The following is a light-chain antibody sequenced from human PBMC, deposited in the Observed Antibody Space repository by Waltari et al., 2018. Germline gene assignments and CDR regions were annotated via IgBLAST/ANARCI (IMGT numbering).Light chain of an antibody. J-gene: IGKJ2*01. V-gene: IGKV3-15*01. Sequence: EIVMTQSPATLSVSPGERATLPCRASQSVSSNLAWYQQKPGQAPRLLIYGASTRATGIPARFSGSGSGTEFILTISSMQSEDFAVYYCQQYNNWPYTFGQGTKLEIK. CDR2: GAS. CDR1: QSVSSN. CDR3: QQYNNWPYT.